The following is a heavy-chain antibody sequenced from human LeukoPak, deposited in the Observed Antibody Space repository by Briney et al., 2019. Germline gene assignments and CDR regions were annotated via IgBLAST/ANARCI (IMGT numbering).Heavy chain of an antibody. CDR2: ISSNGGST. Sequence: PGRSLRLSCSASGFTFSSYAMHWVRQAPGKGLEYVSAISSNGGSTYYADSVKGRFTISRDNSKNTLYLQMSSLRAEDTAVYYCVKDRRYSSSWYSEIDYWGQGTLVTVSS. CDR1: GFTFSSYA. V-gene: IGHV3-64D*06. D-gene: IGHD6-13*01. J-gene: IGHJ4*02. CDR3: VKDRRYSSSWYSEIDY.